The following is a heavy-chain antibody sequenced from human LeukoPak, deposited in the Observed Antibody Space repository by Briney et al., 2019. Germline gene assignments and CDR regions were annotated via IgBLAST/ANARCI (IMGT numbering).Heavy chain of an antibody. CDR2: INHSGST. CDR3: ARSIGDSSGYFRY. J-gene: IGHJ4*02. CDR1: GGSFSGYY. V-gene: IGHV4-34*01. Sequence: SVTLSLTCAVYGGSFSGYYWSWIRQPPGKGLEWIGEINHSGSTNYDPSLKSRVTISVDTSKNQFSLKLSSVTAADTAVYYCARSIGDSSGYFRYWGQGTLVTVSS. D-gene: IGHD3-22*01.